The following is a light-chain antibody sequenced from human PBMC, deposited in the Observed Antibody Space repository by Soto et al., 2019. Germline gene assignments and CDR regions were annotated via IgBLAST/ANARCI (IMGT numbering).Light chain of an antibody. CDR3: QQYGSSPSA. CDR1: QYIDTD. CDR2: DAS. Sequence: DILLTQSPATLSLSPGERATLPCRASQYIDTDLAWYQQKPGQAPRLLIYDASARATGIPDRFSGSGSGTDFTLTISRLEPEDFAVYYCQQYGSSPSAFGQGTRLEI. V-gene: IGKV3D-20*01. J-gene: IGKJ5*01.